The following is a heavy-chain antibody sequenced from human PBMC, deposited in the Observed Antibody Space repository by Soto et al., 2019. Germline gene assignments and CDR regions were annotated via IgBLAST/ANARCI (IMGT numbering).Heavy chain of an antibody. D-gene: IGHD4-17*01. CDR3: ASADYGDYRVSY. CDR1: GGSISSYY. Sequence: PSETLSLTCTVSGGSISSYYWSWIRQPPGKGLEWIGYIYYSGSTNYNPSLKSRVTISVDTSKNQFSLKLSSVTAADTAVYYCASADYGDYRVSYWGQGTLVTVSS. J-gene: IGHJ4*02. CDR2: IYYSGST. V-gene: IGHV4-59*08.